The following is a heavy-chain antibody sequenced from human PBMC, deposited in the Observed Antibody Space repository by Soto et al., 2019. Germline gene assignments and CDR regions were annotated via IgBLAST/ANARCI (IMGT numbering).Heavy chain of an antibody. J-gene: IGHJ6*03. Sequence: ASVKVSCKASGYTFTSYYMHWVRQAPGQGLEWIGIINPSGGSTSYAQKFQGRVTMTRDTSTSTVYMELSSLRSEDTAVYYCARGRGLFSSSSYYYYYMDVWGKGTTVTVSS. CDR3: ARGRGLFSSSSYYYYYMDV. CDR1: GYTFTSYY. CDR2: INPSGGST. V-gene: IGHV1-46*03. D-gene: IGHD6-6*01.